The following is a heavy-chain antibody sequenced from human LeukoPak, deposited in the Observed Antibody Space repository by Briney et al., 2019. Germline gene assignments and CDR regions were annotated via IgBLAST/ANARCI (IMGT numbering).Heavy chain of an antibody. J-gene: IGHJ5*02. CDR1: GGSISSSSYY. V-gene: IGHV4-39*01. CDR2: IYHSGTT. CDR3: ARQAAPGSEPKYHP. D-gene: IGHD6-13*01. Sequence: PSETLSLTCTVSGGSISSSSYYWGWIRQPPEKGLEWIGSIYHSGTTYYNPSLKSRVTISVDTSKNQFSLKMSSVTAADTAVYYCARQAAPGSEPKYHPWGQGTLVTVSS.